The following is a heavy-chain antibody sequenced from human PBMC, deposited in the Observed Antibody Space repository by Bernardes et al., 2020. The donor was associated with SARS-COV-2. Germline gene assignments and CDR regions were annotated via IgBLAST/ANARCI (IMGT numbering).Heavy chain of an antibody. CDR2: TYYSGSA. Sequence: TLSLTCNVSGGSISSGGYYWSWIHQHPGKGLEWIGYTYYSGSAFYNPSLRSRVTISVDKSKNQFSLKLSSVTAADTAVYYCAKGIASWGQGTLVTVSS. CDR1: GGSISSGGYY. CDR3: AKGIAS. V-gene: IGHV4-31*03. J-gene: IGHJ5*02.